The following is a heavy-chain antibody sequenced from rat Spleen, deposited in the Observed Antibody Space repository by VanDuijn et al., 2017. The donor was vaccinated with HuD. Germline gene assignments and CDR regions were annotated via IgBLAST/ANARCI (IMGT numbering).Heavy chain of an antibody. CDR2: ISPTGGTT. J-gene: IGHJ1*01. CDR3: ARHAYYDGYYHWYFDL. D-gene: IGHD1-12*03. CDR1: GFTFSNYG. V-gene: IGHV5-19*01. Sequence: EVQLVGSGGGLVQPGRSLKLSCAASGFTFSNYGMHWIRQAPTKGLEWVASISPTGGTTNYRDSVKGRFTISRDNAESTLYLQMDSLRSEDTATYYCARHAYYDGYYHWYFDLWGPGTMVTVSS.